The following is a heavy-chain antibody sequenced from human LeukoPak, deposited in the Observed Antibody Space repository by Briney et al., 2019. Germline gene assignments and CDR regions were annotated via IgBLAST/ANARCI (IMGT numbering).Heavy chain of an antibody. Sequence: APVKVSCKASGYTFTSYAMHWVRQAPGQRLEWMGWINAGNGNTKYSQKFQGRVTITADKSTSTAYMELSSLRSEDTAVYYCARGPLPPGYCSGGSCYPPRDWGQGTMVTVSS. CDR2: INAGNGNT. J-gene: IGHJ3*01. CDR3: ARGPLPPGYCSGGSCYPPRD. D-gene: IGHD2-15*01. CDR1: GYTFTSYA. V-gene: IGHV1-3*01.